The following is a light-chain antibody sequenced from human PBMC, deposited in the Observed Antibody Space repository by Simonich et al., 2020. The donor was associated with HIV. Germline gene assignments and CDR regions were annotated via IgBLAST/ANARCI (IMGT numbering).Light chain of an antibody. CDR3: AAWDDSLNGWV. V-gene: IGLV1-44*01. J-gene: IGLJ3*02. CDR1: SSNIGSST. Sequence: QSVLTQPPSASGTPGQRVTISCSGSSSNIGSSTVNWYQQPPGTAPKLLIYSNNQRPSGVPDRCSGSKSGTSASLAISGLQSEDEADYYCAAWDDSLNGWVFGGGTKLTVL. CDR2: SNN.